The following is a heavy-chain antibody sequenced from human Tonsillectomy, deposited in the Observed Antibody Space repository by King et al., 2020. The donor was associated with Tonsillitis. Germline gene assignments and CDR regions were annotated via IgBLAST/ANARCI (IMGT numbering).Heavy chain of an antibody. J-gene: IGHJ4*02. Sequence: ITLKESGPTLVKPTQTLTLTCTFSGFSLSTSGVGVGWIRQPPGKALEWLALIYWDDDKRYSPSLKRRLSITKDTSKNQVVLTMTNMDPVDTATYYCVHSRSSSGYVRGDYFDYWGQGTLVTVSS. CDR1: GFSLSTSGVG. D-gene: IGHD6-13*01. CDR3: VHSRSSSGYVRGDYFDY. V-gene: IGHV2-5*02. CDR2: IYWDDDK.